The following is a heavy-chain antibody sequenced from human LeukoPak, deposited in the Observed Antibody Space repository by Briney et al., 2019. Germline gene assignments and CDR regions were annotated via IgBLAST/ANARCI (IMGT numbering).Heavy chain of an antibody. D-gene: IGHD5-24*01. V-gene: IGHV4-59*11. CDR3: ARTGDGYNYYNYYYMDV. J-gene: IGHJ6*03. Sequence: SETLSLTCSVSGASISSHYWSWIRQPPGKGLEWIGYIYYSVRTNYNPSLKSRVTISVDMPNNQFSLKMSSVTAADTPVYYCARTGDGYNYYNYYYMDVWGKGTTVTVTS. CDR2: IYYSVRT. CDR1: GASISSHY.